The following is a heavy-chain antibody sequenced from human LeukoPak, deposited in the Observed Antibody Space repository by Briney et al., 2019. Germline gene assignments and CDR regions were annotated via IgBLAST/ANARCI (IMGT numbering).Heavy chain of an antibody. CDR1: GGTFSGYY. V-gene: IGHV4-34*01. J-gene: IGHJ4*02. CDR3: ARGHRWELLFDY. Sequence: SETLSLTCAVYGGTFSGYYWSWIRQPPGKGLEWIGEINHSGSTNYNPSLKSRVTISVDTSKNQFSLKLSSVTAADTAVYYCARGHRWELLFDYWGQGTLVTVSS. D-gene: IGHD1-26*01. CDR2: INHSGST.